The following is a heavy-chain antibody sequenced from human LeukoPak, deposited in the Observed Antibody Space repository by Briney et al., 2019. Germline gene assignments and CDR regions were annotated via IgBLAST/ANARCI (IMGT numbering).Heavy chain of an antibody. CDR2: IHTSGDT. J-gene: IGHJ4*02. Sequence: SETLSLTCTVSGGSISSFYWSWIRQPPGKGLEWIGYIHTSGDTSYNPSLKSRVTVSVDSSKKQFSLKLGSVTAADTAVYYCATSPKVTYFDYWGQGTLVTVSS. CDR1: GGSISSFY. V-gene: IGHV4-4*09. CDR3: ATSPKVTYFDY.